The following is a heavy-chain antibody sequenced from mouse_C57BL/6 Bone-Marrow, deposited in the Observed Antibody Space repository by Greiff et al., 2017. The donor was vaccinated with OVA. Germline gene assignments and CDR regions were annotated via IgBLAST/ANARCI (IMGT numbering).Heavy chain of an antibody. Sequence: EVQLQQSGPELVKPGASVKISCKASGYTFTDYYMNWVKQSHGKSLEWIGDINPNNGGTSYNQKFKGKATLTVDKSSSTAYMELRSLTSEDSAVYYCVITSGHYFDYWGQGTTLTVSS. CDR1: GYTFTDYY. CDR3: VITSGHYFDY. CDR2: INPNNGGT. D-gene: IGHD1-1*01. V-gene: IGHV1-26*01. J-gene: IGHJ2*01.